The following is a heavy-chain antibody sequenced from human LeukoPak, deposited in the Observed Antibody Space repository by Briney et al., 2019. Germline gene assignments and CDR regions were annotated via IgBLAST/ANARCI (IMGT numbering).Heavy chain of an antibody. Sequence: ASVKVSCKASGYTFTSYGISWVRQAPGQGLEWMGWISAYNGNTNYAQKLQGRVTMTTDTSTSTAYMELRSLRSDDTAVHYCARGYCSGGSCYSGGAFDIWGQGTMVTVSS. CDR3: ARGYCSGGSCYSGGAFDI. D-gene: IGHD2-15*01. CDR2: ISAYNGNT. V-gene: IGHV1-18*04. J-gene: IGHJ3*02. CDR1: GYTFTSYG.